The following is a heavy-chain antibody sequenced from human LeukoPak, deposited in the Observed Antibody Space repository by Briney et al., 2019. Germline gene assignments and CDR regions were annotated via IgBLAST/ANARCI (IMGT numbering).Heavy chain of an antibody. CDR1: GGSISSYY. V-gene: IGHV4-59*13. Sequence: SETLSLTCTVSGGSISSYYWSWIRQPPGKGLEWIGYIYYSGSTNYNPSLKSRVTISVDTSKNQFSLKLSSATAADTAVYYCARDLPYCSGGSCSTGGQGTLVTVSS. J-gene: IGHJ4*02. CDR2: IYYSGST. CDR3: ARDLPYCSGGSCST. D-gene: IGHD2-15*01.